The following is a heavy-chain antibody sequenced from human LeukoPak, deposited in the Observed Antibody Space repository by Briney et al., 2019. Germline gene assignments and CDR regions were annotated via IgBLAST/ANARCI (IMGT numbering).Heavy chain of an antibody. J-gene: IGHJ4*02. CDR1: GGSISSSNW. V-gene: IGHV4-4*02. CDR3: ARYLTYYDILTGYYNGGFDY. D-gene: IGHD3-9*01. Sequence: SETLSLTCAVSGGSISSSNWWSWIRQPPGKGLEWIGEINHSGSTNYNPSLKSRVTISVDTSKNQFSLKLSSVTAADTAVYYCARYLTYYDILTGYYNGGFDYWGQGTLVTVSS. CDR2: INHSGST.